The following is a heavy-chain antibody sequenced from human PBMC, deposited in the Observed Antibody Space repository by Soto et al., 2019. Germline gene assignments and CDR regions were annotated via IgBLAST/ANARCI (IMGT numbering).Heavy chain of an antibody. V-gene: IGHV4-61*08. CDR2: IYHSGST. J-gene: IGHJ4*02. D-gene: IGHD3-10*01. Sequence: SETLSLTCTVSGGSIGNVDYYWSWIRQHPGKGLEWIGYIYHSGSTNYNPSLKSRVTISVDTSKNQFSLKLSSVTAADTAVYYCARVGAWFGGLVDYWGQGTLVTVSS. CDR3: ARVGAWFGGLVDY. CDR1: GGSIGNVDYY.